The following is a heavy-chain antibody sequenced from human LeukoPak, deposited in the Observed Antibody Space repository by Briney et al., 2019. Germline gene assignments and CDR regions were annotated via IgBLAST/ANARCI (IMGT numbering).Heavy chain of an antibody. CDR1: GFTFSDYS. D-gene: IGHD5-24*01. V-gene: IGHV3-48*01. J-gene: IGHJ4*02. CDR3: ARDYKYAFDN. Sequence: GGSLRLSCAASGFTFSDYSMNWVRQTPGKGLEWISYIGIDSGNTNYADSVKGRFTISGDKAKNSLYLQMNSLRVEDTAVYYCARDYKYAFDNWGQGTLVTVSS. CDR2: IGIDSGNT.